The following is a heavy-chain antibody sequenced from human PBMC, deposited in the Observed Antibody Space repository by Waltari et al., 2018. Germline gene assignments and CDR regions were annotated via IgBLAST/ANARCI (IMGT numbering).Heavy chain of an antibody. D-gene: IGHD3-3*01. Sequence: QVQLQESGPGLVKPSETLSLTCTVSGGSISSYYWSWIRQPAGKGLEWIGRIYTSGSTNCSPSLKSRVTMSVDTSKNQFSLKRSSVTAADTAVYYCARDGPYDFWSGYYLYYYYYMDVWGKGTTVTVSS. CDR1: GGSISSYY. V-gene: IGHV4-4*07. J-gene: IGHJ6*03. CDR2: IYTSGST. CDR3: ARDGPYDFWSGYYLYYYYYMDV.